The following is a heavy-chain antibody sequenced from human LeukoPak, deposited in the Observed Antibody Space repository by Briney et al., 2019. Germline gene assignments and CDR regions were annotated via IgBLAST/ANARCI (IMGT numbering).Heavy chain of an antibody. CDR1: DGSFSGYY. CDR2: INHSGST. J-gene: IGHJ4*02. V-gene: IGHV4-34*01. Sequence: SETLSLTCAVYDGSFSGYYWSWIRQPPGKGLEWIGEINHSGSTNYNPSLKSRVTISVDTSKNQFSLKLSSVTAADTAVYYCAGTRGGYSGYGTIDYWGQGTLVTVSS. D-gene: IGHD5-12*01. CDR3: AGTRGGYSGYGTIDY.